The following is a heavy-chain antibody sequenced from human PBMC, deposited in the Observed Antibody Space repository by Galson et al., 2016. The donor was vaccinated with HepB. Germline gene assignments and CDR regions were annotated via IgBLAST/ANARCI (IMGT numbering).Heavy chain of an antibody. CDR2: IRTRAKNYAT. J-gene: IGHJ5*02. D-gene: IGHD3-3*01. V-gene: IGHV3-73*01. Sequence: SLRLSCAASGFSFSDSAIHWVRQASGEGLEWIGYIRTRAKNYATAYSWSVKGRFTISRDDSDNTAFLQMHSLRTEDTAVYYCVRHLEYDKTGPWGQGALVAVSS. CDR3: VRHLEYDKTGP. CDR1: GFSFSDSA.